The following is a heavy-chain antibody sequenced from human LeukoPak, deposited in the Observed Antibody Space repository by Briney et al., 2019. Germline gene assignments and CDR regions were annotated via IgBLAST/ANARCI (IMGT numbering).Heavy chain of an antibody. CDR1: GFTFSRYA. CDR3: AKEGELAYFDY. V-gene: IGHV3-23*01. CDR2: FSGSGGST. D-gene: IGHD1-26*01. J-gene: IGHJ4*02. Sequence: SGGSLRLSCAASGFTFSRYAMSWVRQAPGKGLEWVSGFSGSGGSTYYADSVKGRFTISRDNSKNTVYLQMNSMRAEDTAVYYCAKEGELAYFDYWGQGTLVTVSS.